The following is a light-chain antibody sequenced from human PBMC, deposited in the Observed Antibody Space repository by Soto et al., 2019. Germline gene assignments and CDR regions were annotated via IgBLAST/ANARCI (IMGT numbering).Light chain of an antibody. CDR1: QSISHF. V-gene: IGKV1-39*01. CDR2: TAS. J-gene: IGKJ2*01. CDR3: QQSYTPPHT. Sequence: DIQMTQTLPSLSASVGDKVTITCRPSQSISHFLNWYQQKPGKAPKLLIYTASSLQSGVPSRFSGSGSGTHFTLTVSSLQPEDSATYFCQQSYTPPHTFGQGTKLEIK.